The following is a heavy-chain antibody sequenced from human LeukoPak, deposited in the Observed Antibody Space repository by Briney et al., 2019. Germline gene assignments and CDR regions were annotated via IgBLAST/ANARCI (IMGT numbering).Heavy chain of an antibody. V-gene: IGHV3-23*01. CDR1: GFIFDIYA. Sequence: TGGSLRLSCAASGFIFDIYAMSWVRQAPGKGPEWVAAISSSGDMTYYADSVKGRFSISRDNSKNTLYLQMNSLRAEDTAVYYCAKAGFTIFGVVIKGNWFDYWGQGTLVTVSS. CDR3: AKAGFTIFGVVIKGNWFDY. J-gene: IGHJ4*02. D-gene: IGHD3-3*01. CDR2: ISSSGDMT.